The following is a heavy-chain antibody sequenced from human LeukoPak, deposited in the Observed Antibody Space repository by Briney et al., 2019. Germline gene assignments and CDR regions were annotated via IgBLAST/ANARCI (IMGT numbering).Heavy chain of an antibody. J-gene: IGHJ4*02. D-gene: IGHD6-19*01. CDR3: ARDSSGWYWANGNFDY. CDR1: GYTFTGYH. V-gene: IGHV1-46*01. CDR2: INPSGGST. Sequence: ASVKVSCKASGYTFTGYHMHWVRQAPGQGLEWMGIINPSGGSTSYAQKFQGRVTMTRDTSTGTVYMELSSLRSEDTAVYYCARDSSGWYWANGNFDYWGQGTLVTVSS.